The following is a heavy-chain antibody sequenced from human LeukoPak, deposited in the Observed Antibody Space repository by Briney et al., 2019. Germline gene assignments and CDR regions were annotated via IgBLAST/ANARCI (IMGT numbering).Heavy chain of an antibody. CDR3: ARGPDFEVVHLPRAKYNWFDP. Sequence: GASVKVSCKASGYTFTGYYMHWVRQAPGQGLEWMGWINPNSGGTGYAQKFQGRVTMTRNTSISTAYMELSSLRSEDTAVYYCARGPDFEVVHLPRAKYNWFDPWGQGTLVTVSS. CDR1: GYTFTGYY. J-gene: IGHJ5*02. CDR2: INPNSGGT. D-gene: IGHD3-3*01. V-gene: IGHV1-8*02.